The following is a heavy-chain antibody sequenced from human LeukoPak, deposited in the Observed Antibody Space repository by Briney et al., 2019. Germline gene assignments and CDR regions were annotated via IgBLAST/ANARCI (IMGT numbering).Heavy chain of an antibody. D-gene: IGHD6-13*01. Sequence: ASVKVSCKASGYTSTGYYMHWVRQAPGQGLEWMGWINPNSGGTNYAQKFQGRVTMTRDTSISTAYMELSRLRSDDTAVYYCAREIAAAGTSLDYWGQGTLVTVSS. CDR1: GYTSTGYY. V-gene: IGHV1-2*02. J-gene: IGHJ4*02. CDR2: INPNSGGT. CDR3: AREIAAAGTSLDY.